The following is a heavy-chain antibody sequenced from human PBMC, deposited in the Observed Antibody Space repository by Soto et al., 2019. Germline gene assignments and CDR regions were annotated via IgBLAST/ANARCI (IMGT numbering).Heavy chain of an antibody. CDR1: GFTFSTSV. CDR3: AREEFEDGRGHFDY. CDR2: ISYGGVNK. D-gene: IGHD3-22*01. Sequence: QVQLVESGGGVVQPGGSLRLSCAASGFTFSTSVMHWVRQAPGKGLEWMAIISYGGVNKYYADSVKGRFTISRDISKSTVYLQMNSLRTEDTAVYYCAREEFEDGRGHFDYWGQGTLVSVSS. J-gene: IGHJ4*02. V-gene: IGHV3-30-3*01.